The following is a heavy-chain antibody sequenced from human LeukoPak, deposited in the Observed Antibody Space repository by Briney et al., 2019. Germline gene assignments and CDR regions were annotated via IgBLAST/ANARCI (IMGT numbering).Heavy chain of an antibody. CDR3: VRDRYYFYGLDV. Sequence: PGGSLRHSCAASGFTFSSYWMHWVRQAPGKGLVWVSRINSDGSSTTYADSVKGRFTISRDNAKNTLYLQMNSLRAEDTAVYYCVRDRYYFYGLDVWGQGTTVTVSS. CDR1: GFTFSSYW. CDR2: INSDGSST. J-gene: IGHJ6*02. V-gene: IGHV3-74*01.